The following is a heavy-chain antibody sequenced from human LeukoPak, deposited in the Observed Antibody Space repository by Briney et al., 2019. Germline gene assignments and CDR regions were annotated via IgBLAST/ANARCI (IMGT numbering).Heavy chain of an antibody. D-gene: IGHD2-2*01. V-gene: IGHV1-2*04. J-gene: IGHJ4*02. CDR2: INPNSGGT. CDR1: GYTFTVYY. Sequence: ASVKVSCKASGYTFTVYYMHWVRQAPGQGLEWMGSINPNSGGTNYAQKFHGWVTMTRDTSISTAYMELSSLRSDDTAVYYCARDQYCTSTSCYPYFDYWGQGALVTVSS. CDR3: ARDQYCTSTSCYPYFDY.